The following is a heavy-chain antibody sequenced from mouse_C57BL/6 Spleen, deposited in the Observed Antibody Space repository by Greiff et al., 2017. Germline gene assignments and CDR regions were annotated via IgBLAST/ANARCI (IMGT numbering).Heavy chain of an antibody. V-gene: IGHV1-52*01. CDR3: ARIYDGYYAY. D-gene: IGHD2-3*01. J-gene: IGHJ3*01. CDR1: GYTFTSYW. Sequence: VQLQQPGAELVRPGSSVKLSCKASGYTFTSYWMHWVKQRPIQGLEWIGNIDPSDSETHYNQKFKDKATLTVDKSSSTAYMQLSSLTSEDSAVYYCARIYDGYYAYWGQGTLVTVSA. CDR2: IDPSDSET.